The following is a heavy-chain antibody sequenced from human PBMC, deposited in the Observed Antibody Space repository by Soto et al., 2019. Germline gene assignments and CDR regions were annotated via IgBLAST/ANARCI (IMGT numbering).Heavy chain of an antibody. CDR3: AKDPKSSQWELDY. V-gene: IGHV3-43*02. Sequence: GGSLRLSCAASGFTFDDYAMHWVRQAPGKGLEWVSLISGDGGSTYYADSVKGRFTISRDNSKNSLYLQMNSLRTEDHALYYCAKDPKSSQWELDYWGQGTLVTVSS. D-gene: IGHD1-26*01. CDR2: ISGDGGST. J-gene: IGHJ4*02. CDR1: GFTFDDYA.